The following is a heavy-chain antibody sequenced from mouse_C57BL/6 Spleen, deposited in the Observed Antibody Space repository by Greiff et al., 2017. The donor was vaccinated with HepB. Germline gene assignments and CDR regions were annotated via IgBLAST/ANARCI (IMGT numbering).Heavy chain of an antibody. CDR2: IDPSDSET. J-gene: IGHJ4*01. D-gene: IGHD2-5*01. CDR1: GYTFTSYW. CDR3: ARRGYSTSYYAMDY. V-gene: IGHV1-52*01. Sequence: QVQLQQSGAELVRPGSSVKLSCKASGYTFTSYWMHWVKQRPIQGLEWIGNIDPSDSETHYNQKFKDKATLTVDKSSSTAYMQLSSLTSEDSAVYYCARRGYSTSYYAMDYWGQGTSVTVSS.